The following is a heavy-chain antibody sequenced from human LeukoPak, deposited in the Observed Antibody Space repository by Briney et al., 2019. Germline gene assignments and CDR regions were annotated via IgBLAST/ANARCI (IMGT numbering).Heavy chain of an antibody. CDR3: ARGSAAYYDSSGYYSHFDY. V-gene: IGHV4-39*07. Sequence: SETLSLTCTVSGGSISSSYYYWGWIRQPPGKGLEWIGSIYYSGSTYYNPSLKSRVTISVDTSKNQFSLKLSSVTAADTAVYYCARGSAAYYDSSGYYSHFDYWGQGTLVTVSS. D-gene: IGHD3-22*01. J-gene: IGHJ4*02. CDR2: IYYSGST. CDR1: GGSISSSYYY.